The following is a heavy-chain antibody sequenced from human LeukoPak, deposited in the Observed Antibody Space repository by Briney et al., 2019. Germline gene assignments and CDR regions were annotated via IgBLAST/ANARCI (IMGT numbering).Heavy chain of an antibody. V-gene: IGHV3-7*01. Sequence: GGSLRLSCAASEFTFSTYWMSWVHQTPRRGLEWVANIKPDGSETYYVDSVMGRFTISRDNAKNSLYLQMSSLRAEDTAVYYCARDDGIRTVDYWGQGTLVTVSS. CDR2: IKPDGSET. D-gene: IGHD5-18*01. CDR3: ARDDGIRTVDY. J-gene: IGHJ4*02. CDR1: EFTFSTYW.